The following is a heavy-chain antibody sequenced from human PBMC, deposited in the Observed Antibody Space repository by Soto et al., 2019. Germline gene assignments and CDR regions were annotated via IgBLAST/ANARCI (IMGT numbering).Heavy chain of an antibody. D-gene: IGHD2-2*01. CDR3: AKRRSRGGFVDY. CDR2: INQSGDET. CDR1: GFTFSNDA. V-gene: IGHV3-23*01. J-gene: IGHJ4*02. Sequence: EVQLLESGGGLVQPGGSLRLSCAASGFTFSNDAMTWVRQAPGKGLEWVSSINQSGDETYHADSVKGRVTISRDNSKNTMDLQMSSLRAEDTAVYYCAKRRSRGGFVDYWGQGTLVAVSS.